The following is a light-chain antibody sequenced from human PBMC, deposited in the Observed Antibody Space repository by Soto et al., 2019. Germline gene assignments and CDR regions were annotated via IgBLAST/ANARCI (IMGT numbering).Light chain of an antibody. CDR1: QSVSSSY. CDR2: GAS. CDR3: QQYGSSQS. J-gene: IGKJ1*01. V-gene: IGKV3-20*01. Sequence: EIVLTQSPGTLSLSPGERATLSCRASQSVSSSYLAWYQQKPGQAPRLLIYGASSRATGIPDRFSGSGSGTDFTLTISRLEPEDFAVYYWQQYGSSQSLGQGTKVEIK.